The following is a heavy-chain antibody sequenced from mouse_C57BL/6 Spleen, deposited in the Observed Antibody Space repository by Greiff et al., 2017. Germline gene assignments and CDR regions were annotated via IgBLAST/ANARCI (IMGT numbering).Heavy chain of an antibody. V-gene: IGHV1-54*01. J-gene: IGHJ3*01. CDR3: AREGPAY. Sequence: QVQLKESGAELVRPGTSVKVSCKASGYAFTNYLIEWVKQRPGQGLEWIGVINPGSGGTNYNEKFKGKATLTADKSSSTAYMQLSSLTSEDSAVYFCAREGPAYWGQGTLVTVSA. D-gene: IGHD3-3*01. CDR2: INPGSGGT. CDR1: GYAFTNYL.